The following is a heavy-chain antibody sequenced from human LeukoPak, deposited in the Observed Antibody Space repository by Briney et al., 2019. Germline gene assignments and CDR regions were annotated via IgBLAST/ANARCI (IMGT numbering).Heavy chain of an antibody. CDR2: VFYSGST. CDR1: GGSMRTSSYH. D-gene: IGHD2-2*01. J-gene: IGHJ3*02. Sequence: SETLSLTCTVSGGSMRTSSYHWAWIPQPPGKGLDWIGTVFYSGSTYYSPSLKSRVTMSVDTSRNQFSLKLTSVTAADTAVYFCARLYCISTSCNAYGVGSFDIWGQGTMVTVSS. CDR3: ARLYCISTSCNAYGVGSFDI. V-gene: IGHV4-39*01.